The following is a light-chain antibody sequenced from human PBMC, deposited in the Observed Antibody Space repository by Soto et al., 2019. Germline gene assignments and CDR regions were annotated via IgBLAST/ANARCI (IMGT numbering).Light chain of an antibody. Sequence: QSALTQPASVSGSPGQSITISCTGTSSDVGSYNLVSWYQQHPGKAPKLMIYEGSKRPSGVSNRFSGSKSGNTASLTISGLQAEDEAYYYCCSYAGSSTVVFGGGTQLTVL. CDR1: SSDVGSYNL. V-gene: IGLV2-23*01. CDR2: EGS. CDR3: CSYAGSSTVV. J-gene: IGLJ2*01.